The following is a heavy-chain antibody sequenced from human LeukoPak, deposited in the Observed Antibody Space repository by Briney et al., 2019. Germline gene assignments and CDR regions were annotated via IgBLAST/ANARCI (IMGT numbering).Heavy chain of an antibody. J-gene: IGHJ4*02. CDR2: VSPNSGGT. CDR1: GYDFTMYY. V-gene: IGHV1-2*02. CDR3: WADGYASASY. Sequence: ASVKVSCKASGYDFTMYYMHWVRQAPGQGLEWMGWVSPNSGGTNYAQKFQGRVTMTRDTAISTAYMELSSLRSDDTAVYYCWADGYASASYWGQGTLVTVSS. D-gene: IGHD5-18*01.